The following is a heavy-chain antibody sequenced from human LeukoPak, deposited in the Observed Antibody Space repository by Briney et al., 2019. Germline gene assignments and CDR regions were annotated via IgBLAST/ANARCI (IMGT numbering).Heavy chain of an antibody. D-gene: IGHD3-22*01. CDR3: ARGYDSSGFGPFDY. V-gene: IGHV3-33*01. Sequence: GGSLRLSCAASGFTFSSYGMHWVRQAPGKGLEWAAVIWYDGSNKYYADSVKGRFTISRDNSKNTLYLQMNSLRAEDTAVYYCARGYDSSGFGPFDYWGQGALVTVSS. CDR1: GFTFSSYG. J-gene: IGHJ4*02. CDR2: IWYDGSNK.